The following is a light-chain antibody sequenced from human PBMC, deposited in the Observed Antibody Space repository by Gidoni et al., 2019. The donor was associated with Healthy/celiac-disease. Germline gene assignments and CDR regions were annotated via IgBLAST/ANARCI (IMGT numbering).Light chain of an antibody. CDR1: QSLLHSNGYNY. Sequence: DIVMTQSPLSLPVTPGEPASISCRSSQSLLHSNGYNYLDWYLQKPGQSPQLLIYLGSNRASGVPDRFSGSGSGTDFTLKISRVEAEDDGVYYCMQALQTLLITFGQGTRLEIK. J-gene: IGKJ5*01. V-gene: IGKV2-28*01. CDR3: MQALQTLLIT. CDR2: LGS.